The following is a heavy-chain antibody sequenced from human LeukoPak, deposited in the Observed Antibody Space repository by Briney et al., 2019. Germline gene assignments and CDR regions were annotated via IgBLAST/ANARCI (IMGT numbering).Heavy chain of an antibody. Sequence: PSQTLSLTCTVSGGSISSGDYYWSWIRQPPGKGLEWIGYIYYSGSTYYNPSLKSRVTISVDMSKNQFSLKLSSVTAADTAVYYCAGNCGGDCFSEYWGQGTLVTVSS. CDR2: IYYSGST. CDR3: AGNCGGDCFSEY. CDR1: GGSISSGDYY. D-gene: IGHD2-21*02. J-gene: IGHJ4*02. V-gene: IGHV4-30-4*01.